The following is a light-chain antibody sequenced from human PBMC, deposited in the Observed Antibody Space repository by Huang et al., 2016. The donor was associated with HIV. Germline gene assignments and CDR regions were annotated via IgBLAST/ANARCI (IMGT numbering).Light chain of an antibody. CDR1: QSINNN. CDR3: QQYNNWPPLLT. J-gene: IGKJ4*01. V-gene: IGKV3-15*01. Sequence: EIVLTQSPATLSLSPGERAALSCRATQSINNNLAWYQQKPGQSTRLLIYGASTRATGIPARFRGSGSGREFTLTISSLQSEDFAVYYCQQYNNWPPLLTFGGGTKVEIK. CDR2: GAS.